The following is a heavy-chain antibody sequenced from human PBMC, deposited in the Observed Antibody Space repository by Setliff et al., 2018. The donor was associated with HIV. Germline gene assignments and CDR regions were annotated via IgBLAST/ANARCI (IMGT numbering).Heavy chain of an antibody. Sequence: ASVKVSCKPSGDTFTNYDIHWMRRATGQGLEWMGWMNPNSGVSGYALKFHDRVTMTRDTSITTAYVELSSLTSEDTAVYYCARGKGVGGVIITGGLDVWGQGTTVTVSS. CDR3: ARGKGVGGVIITGGLDV. V-gene: IGHV1-8*01. D-gene: IGHD3-10*01. J-gene: IGHJ6*02. CDR2: MNPNSGVS. CDR1: GDTFTNYD.